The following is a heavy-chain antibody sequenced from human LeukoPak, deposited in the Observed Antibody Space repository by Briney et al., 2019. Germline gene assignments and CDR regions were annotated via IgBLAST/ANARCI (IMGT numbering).Heavy chain of an antibody. J-gene: IGHJ3*02. V-gene: IGHV4-4*07. Sequence: SETLSLTCTVSGGSISSYYWSWIRQPAGKGLEWIGRIHTSGSTNYNPSLKSRVTMSVDTSKNQFSLKLSSVTAADTAVYYCARDRYIYGGDHVAFDIWGQGTMVTVSS. CDR2: IHTSGST. D-gene: IGHD5-18*01. CDR3: ARDRYIYGGDHVAFDI. CDR1: GGSISSYY.